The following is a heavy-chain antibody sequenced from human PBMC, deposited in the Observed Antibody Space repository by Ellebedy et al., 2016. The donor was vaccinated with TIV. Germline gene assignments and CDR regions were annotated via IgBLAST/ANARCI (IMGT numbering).Heavy chain of an antibody. V-gene: IGHV3-7*01. CDR3: ARDRGYDTFDY. CDR1: GFPFSSFW. CDR2: TKEDGSEK. D-gene: IGHD5-12*01. J-gene: IGHJ4*02. Sequence: LSLTCAASGFPFSSFWMSWVRQAPGKGLEWVANTKEDGSEKYYVDSVRGRFTISRDNAKNSLYLQMNSLRAEDTAVYYCARDRGYDTFDYWGQGILVTVSS.